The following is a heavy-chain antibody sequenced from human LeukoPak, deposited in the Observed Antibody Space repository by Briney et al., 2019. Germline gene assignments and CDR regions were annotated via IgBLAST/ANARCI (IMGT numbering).Heavy chain of an antibody. CDR3: ARGLLRYFDWSLDYMDV. D-gene: IGHD3-9*01. CDR1: GGSISSYY. CDR2: IYYSGST. Sequence: SETPSLTCTVSGGSISSYYWSWIRQPPGKGLEWIGYIYYSGSTNYNPSLKSRVTISVDTSKNQFSLKLSSVTAADTAVYYCARGLLRYFDWSLDYMDVWGKGTTVTISS. J-gene: IGHJ6*03. V-gene: IGHV4-59*01.